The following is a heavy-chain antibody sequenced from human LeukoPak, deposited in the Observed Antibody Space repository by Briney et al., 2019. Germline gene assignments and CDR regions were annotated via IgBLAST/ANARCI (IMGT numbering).Heavy chain of an antibody. V-gene: IGHV4-38-2*02. CDR2: IYHSGST. J-gene: IGHJ4*02. CDR1: GYSIRSGYY. Sequence: SETLSLTCIVPGYSIRSGYYWGWIRQPPGKGLEWIGSIYHSGSTYYNPSLKSRVTISLDTSKNQFSLRLRSVTAADTAVYYCARDKVRPFYYDTSGYFFESWGQGTLVTVSS. D-gene: IGHD3-22*01. CDR3: ARDKVRPFYYDTSGYFFES.